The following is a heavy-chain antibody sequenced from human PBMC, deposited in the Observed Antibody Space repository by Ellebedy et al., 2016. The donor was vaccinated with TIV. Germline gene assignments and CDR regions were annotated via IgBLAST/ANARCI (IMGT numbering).Heavy chain of an antibody. CDR1: GGSISSYY. CDR3: AGGLGYCTNGVCSDF. V-gene: IGHV4-59*01. D-gene: IGHD2-8*01. J-gene: IGHJ4*02. Sequence: SETLSLXXTVSGGSISSYYWSWIRQPPGKGLEWIGYIAYSGTTNYNPSLRSPVTISADRSKNQFSLNLTSVTAADTAVYYCAGGLGYCTNGVCSDFWGQGTLVTVSS. CDR2: IAYSGTT.